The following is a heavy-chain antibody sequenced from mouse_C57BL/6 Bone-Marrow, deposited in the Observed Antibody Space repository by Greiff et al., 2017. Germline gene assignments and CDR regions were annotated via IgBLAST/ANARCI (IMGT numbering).Heavy chain of an antibody. Sequence: VQLQQSGPGLVKPSQSLSLTCSCTGYSITSGYYWNWIRQFPGNKLEWMGYISYDCSNNYNPSLKNRISITRDTSKNQFFLKLNSVTTEDTAAYYCARGGLLPWFAYWGQGTLVTVSA. CDR3: ARGGLLPWFAY. V-gene: IGHV3-6*01. CDR2: ISYDCSN. J-gene: IGHJ3*01. D-gene: IGHD1-1*01. CDR1: GYSITSGYY.